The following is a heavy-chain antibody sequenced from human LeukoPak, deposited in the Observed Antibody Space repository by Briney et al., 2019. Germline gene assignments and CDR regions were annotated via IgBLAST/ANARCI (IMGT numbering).Heavy chain of an antibody. CDR1: GGSISSGGYY. J-gene: IGHJ5*02. CDR3: ARVYVYPDNWFDP. CDR2: IYYSGST. Sequence: SQTLSLTCTVSGGSISSGGYYWSWIRQHPGKGLEWIGYIYYSGSTYYNPSLKSRVTISVDTSKNQFSLKLSSVTAADTAVYYSARVYVYPDNWFDPWGQGTLVTVSS. V-gene: IGHV4-31*03. D-gene: IGHD1-14*01.